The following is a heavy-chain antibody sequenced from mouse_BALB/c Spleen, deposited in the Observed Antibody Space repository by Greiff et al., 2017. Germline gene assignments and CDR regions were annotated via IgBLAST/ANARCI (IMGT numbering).Heavy chain of an antibody. D-gene: IGHD2-4*01. CDR3: ARDEDYDYAFDY. CDR1: GFTFSSYG. CDR2: INSNGGST. Sequence: VQLKQSGGGLVQPGGSLKLSCAASGFTFSSYGMSWVRQTPDKRLELVATINSNGGSTYYPDSVKGRFTISRDNAKNTLYLQMSSLKSEDTAMYYCARDEDYDYAFDYWGQGTTLTGSS. J-gene: IGHJ2*01. V-gene: IGHV5-6-3*01.